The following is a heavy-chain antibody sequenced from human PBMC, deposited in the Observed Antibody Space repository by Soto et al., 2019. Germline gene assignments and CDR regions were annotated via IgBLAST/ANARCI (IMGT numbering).Heavy chain of an antibody. D-gene: IGHD4-17*01. CDR1: GSTFPSSA. V-gene: IGHV1-18*01. CDR3: AIADYGDPDY. J-gene: IGHJ4*02. Sequence: QVRLVQSGAEVKKPGASVKVSCKASGSTFPSSAVSWVRQAPGQGLEWMGWINAHNGNTKYAQKFQGRLTMTTDTSTGTGYMDLRSLRSDDTAIYFCAIADYGDPDYWGQGTLVTVSS. CDR2: INAHNGNT.